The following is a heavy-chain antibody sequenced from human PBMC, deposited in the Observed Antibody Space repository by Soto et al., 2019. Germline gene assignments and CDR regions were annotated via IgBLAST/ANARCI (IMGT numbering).Heavy chain of an antibody. Sequence: SSETLSLTCTVSGGSISSYYWSWIRQPPGKGLEWIGYIYYSGSTNYNPSLKSRVTISVDTSKNQFSLKLSSVTAADTAVYYCASAYYDSSGYYGYDAFDIWGQGTVVTVSS. CDR3: ASAYYDSSGYYGYDAFDI. V-gene: IGHV4-59*01. D-gene: IGHD3-22*01. J-gene: IGHJ3*02. CDR2: IYYSGST. CDR1: GGSISSYY.